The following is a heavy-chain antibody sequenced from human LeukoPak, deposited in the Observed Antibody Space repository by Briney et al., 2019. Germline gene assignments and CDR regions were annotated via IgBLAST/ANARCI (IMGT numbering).Heavy chain of an antibody. J-gene: IGHJ4*02. CDR2: INAGNGST. D-gene: IGHD6-13*01. V-gene: IGHV1-3*01. CDR1: GYTFSIYG. Sequence: APVEVSCKASGYTFSIYGIHWVRQAPGQRLEWMGWINAGNGSTEYSHKFQGRVTITRDTSASASYMELSSLSSEDTALYYCATGGSSWYLGYFDYWGQGTLVTVSS. CDR3: ATGGSSWYLGYFDY.